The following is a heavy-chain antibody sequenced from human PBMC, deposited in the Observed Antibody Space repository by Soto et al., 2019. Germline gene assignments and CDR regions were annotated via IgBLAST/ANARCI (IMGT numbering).Heavy chain of an antibody. J-gene: IGHJ4*02. Sequence: KTSETLSLTCAVYGGSFSGYYWSWIRQPPGKGLEWIGEINHSGSTNYNPSLKSRVTISVDTSKNQFSLKLSSVTAADTAVYYCAREMRQLGLLHPFDYWGQGTLVTVSS. D-gene: IGHD6-6*01. V-gene: IGHV4-34*01. CDR3: AREMRQLGLLHPFDY. CDR1: GGSFSGYY. CDR2: INHSGST.